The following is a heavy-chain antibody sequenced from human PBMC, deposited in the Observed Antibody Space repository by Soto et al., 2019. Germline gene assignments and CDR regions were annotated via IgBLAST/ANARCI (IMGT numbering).Heavy chain of an antibody. CDR3: AKDHVYSGIYDYYFDY. J-gene: IGHJ4*02. Sequence: QVHLVESGGGVVHPGRSLRLSCAASEFAFSTYGMHWVRQAPGKGLEWVAVVSNDGSNIYYADSVRGRFTISRDNSKNMLYLQMNRLRAEDTAVYYCAKDHVYSGIYDYYFDYWGQGTLVTVSS. V-gene: IGHV3-30*18. D-gene: IGHD1-26*01. CDR1: EFAFSTYG. CDR2: VSNDGSNI.